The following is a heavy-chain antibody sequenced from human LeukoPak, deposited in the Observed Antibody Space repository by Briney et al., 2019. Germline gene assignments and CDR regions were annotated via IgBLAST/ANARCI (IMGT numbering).Heavy chain of an antibody. CDR3: ARAVLWFGTITPSDV. Sequence: ASVKVSCKASGYTFTSYYMHWVRQAPGQGLERMGIINPSGGSTSYAQKFQGRVTMTRDTSTSTVYMELSSLRSEDTAVYYCARAVLWFGTITPSDVWGQGTTVTVSS. J-gene: IGHJ6*02. CDR2: INPSGGST. V-gene: IGHV1-46*01. CDR1: GYTFTSYY. D-gene: IGHD3-10*01.